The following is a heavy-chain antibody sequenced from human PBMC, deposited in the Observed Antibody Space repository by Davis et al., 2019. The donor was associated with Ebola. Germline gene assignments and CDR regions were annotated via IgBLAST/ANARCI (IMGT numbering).Heavy chain of an antibody. CDR2: IYYSGST. D-gene: IGHD2-2*01. CDR3: ARLGRWGTSGYYYYYYGMDV. Sequence: SETLSLTCTVSGGSISSYYWSWIRQPPGKGLEWIGYIYYSGSTNYNPSLKSRVTISVDTSKNQFSLKLSSVTAAETAVCYCARLGRWGTSGYYYYYYGMDVWGKGTTVTVSS. CDR1: GGSISSYY. J-gene: IGHJ6*04. V-gene: IGHV4-59*08.